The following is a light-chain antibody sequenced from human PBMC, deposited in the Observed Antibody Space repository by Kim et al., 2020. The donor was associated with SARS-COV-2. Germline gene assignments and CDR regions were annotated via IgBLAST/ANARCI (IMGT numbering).Light chain of an antibody. V-gene: IGKV3-20*01. CDR3: EQCGGSSYT. J-gene: IGKJ2*01. CDR2: DSS. Sequence: VLTQSPDTLSLSPGERATLSCRASQSVSSSFLAWYQQKPGQAPTLLIYDSSTRATGIPDRFTGSGSGTDFTLTIGRLEPEDFALYFCEQCGGSSYTFGKGNNLEI. CDR1: QSVSSSF.